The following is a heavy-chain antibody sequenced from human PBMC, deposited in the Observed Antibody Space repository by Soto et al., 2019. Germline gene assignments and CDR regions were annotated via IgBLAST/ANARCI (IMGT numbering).Heavy chain of an antibody. CDR3: ARDRGINWFDH. CDR1: GFTFSSYS. D-gene: IGHD3-10*01. Sequence: PXGALTLSCTASGFTFSSYSMNWVRQAPGKGLDWVSSISSSSSYIYYADSVKGRFTISRDNAKNSLYLQMNSLRAEDTAVYYCARDRGINWFDHWGQGTLVTVSS. CDR2: ISSSSSYI. V-gene: IGHV3-21*01. J-gene: IGHJ5*02.